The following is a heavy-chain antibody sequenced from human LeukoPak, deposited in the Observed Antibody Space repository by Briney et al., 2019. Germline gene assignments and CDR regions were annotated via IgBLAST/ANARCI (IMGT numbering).Heavy chain of an antibody. V-gene: IGHV3-30-3*01. Sequence: GGSLRLSCAASGFTFSSYAMHWVRQAPGKGLEWVAVISYDGSNKYYADSVKGRFTISRDNAKNSLHLHMNSLRAEDTAVYYCASTQTFDNWGPGTLVTVSS. CDR1: GFTFSSYA. CDR2: ISYDGSNK. J-gene: IGHJ4*02. CDR3: ASTQTFDN.